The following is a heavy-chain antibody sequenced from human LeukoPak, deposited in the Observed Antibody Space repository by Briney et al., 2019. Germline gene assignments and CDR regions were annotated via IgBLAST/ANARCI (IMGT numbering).Heavy chain of an antibody. J-gene: IGHJ6*03. CDR1: GGSISSYY. V-gene: IGHV4-59*12. Sequence: SETLSLTCTVSGGSISSYYWSWIRQPPGKGLEWIGYIYYSGSTNYNPSLKSRVTISVDTSKNQFSLKLSSVTAADTAVYYCAREPPPLLWFGELFAGYMDVWGKGTTVTVSS. CDR3: AREPPPLLWFGELFAGYMDV. CDR2: IYYSGST. D-gene: IGHD3-10*01.